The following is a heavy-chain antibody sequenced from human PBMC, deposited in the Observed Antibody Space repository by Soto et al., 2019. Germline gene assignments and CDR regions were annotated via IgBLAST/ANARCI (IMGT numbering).Heavy chain of an antibody. Sequence: PSETLSLTCTVSGGSISSYYWSWIRQPPGKGLEWIGYIYYSGSTNYNPSLKSRVTISVDTSKNQFSLKLSSVTAADTAVYYCARAATRREAAAGLNYFDYWGQGTLVTVSS. CDR3: ARAATRREAAAGLNYFDY. V-gene: IGHV4-59*12. D-gene: IGHD6-13*01. CDR1: GGSISSYY. J-gene: IGHJ4*02. CDR2: IYYSGST.